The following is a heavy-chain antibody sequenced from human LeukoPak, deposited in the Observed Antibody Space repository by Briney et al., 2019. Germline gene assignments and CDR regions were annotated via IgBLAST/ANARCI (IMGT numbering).Heavy chain of an antibody. CDR2: IHPSGGST. D-gene: IGHD5-18*01. CDR1: GYTFTDHY. J-gene: IGHJ2*01. CDR3: ARATLDAAMVYWSFDL. V-gene: IGHV1-46*01. Sequence: ASVTLSCKASGYTFTDHYMHWVRQAPGQGLEWMGVIHPSGGSTAFAQKFQGRVSMTSDTSTSTVYMELRSLTSDDTAVYYCARATLDAAMVYWSFDLWGRGTLVTVSS.